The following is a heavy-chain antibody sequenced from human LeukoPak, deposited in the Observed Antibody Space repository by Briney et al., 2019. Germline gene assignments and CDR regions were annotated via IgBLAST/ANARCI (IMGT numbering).Heavy chain of an antibody. J-gene: IGHJ4*02. V-gene: IGHV3-30*03. CDR3: ARARGSCAGGRCYSEY. CDR2: VSYDGGTK. D-gene: IGHD2-8*02. CDR1: GFTFSSYG. Sequence: GGSLRLSCAASGFTFSSYGMHWVRQAPGKGLEWVAVVSYDGGTKLYAGSVKGRFTVSRDNSKSTLYLQMNSLRAEDTAVYYCARARGSCAGGRCYSEYWGQGTLVTVSS.